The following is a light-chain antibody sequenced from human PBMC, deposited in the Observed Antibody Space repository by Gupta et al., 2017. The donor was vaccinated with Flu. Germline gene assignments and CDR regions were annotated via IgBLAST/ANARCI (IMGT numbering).Light chain of an antibody. CDR1: QSLLHSNGYNY. V-gene: IGKV2-28*01. CDR3: MQALQTSYT. Sequence: DIVMTQSPLSLPVTPGEPASISCRSSQSLLHSNGYNYLDWFLQKPGQSPQLLIYLGSNRASGVPDRFSGSGSDTXFTLKIXRVEAEDVGVYYCMQALQTSYTFGXGTKLEIK. J-gene: IGKJ2*01. CDR2: LGS.